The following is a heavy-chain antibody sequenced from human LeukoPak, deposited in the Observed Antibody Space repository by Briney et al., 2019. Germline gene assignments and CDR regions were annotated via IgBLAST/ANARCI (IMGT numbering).Heavy chain of an antibody. Sequence: SGGSLRLSCAASGFTVSSNYMSWVRQAPGKGLEWVSVIYSGGSTYYADSVKGRFTISRHNSKNTLYLQMNSLRAEDTAVYYCARCPVYYYYGMDVWGQGTTVTVSS. V-gene: IGHV3-53*04. CDR1: GFTVSSNY. J-gene: IGHJ6*02. CDR2: IYSGGST. D-gene: IGHD4-17*01. CDR3: ARCPVYYYYGMDV.